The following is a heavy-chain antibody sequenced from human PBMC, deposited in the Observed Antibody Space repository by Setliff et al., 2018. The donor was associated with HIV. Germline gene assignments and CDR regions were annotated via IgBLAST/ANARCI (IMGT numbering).Heavy chain of an antibody. CDR1: GGSVGSGSYY. J-gene: IGHJ2*01. Sequence: PSETLSLTCSVSGGSVGSGSYYWSWIRQSPGKGLEWIGRIYTSGNTNYNPSLNSRVIISMDKSKNQFSLKLTSVTTADTATYYCSRGPPFDRWGRGTQVTVSS. V-gene: IGHV4-61*02. CDR3: SRGPPFDR. CDR2: IYTSGNT.